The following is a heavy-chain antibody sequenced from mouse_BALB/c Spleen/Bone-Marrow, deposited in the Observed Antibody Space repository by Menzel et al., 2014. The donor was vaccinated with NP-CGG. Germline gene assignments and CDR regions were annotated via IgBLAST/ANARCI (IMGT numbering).Heavy chain of an antibody. CDR2: INPSTGYT. CDR1: GYTFTSYT. V-gene: IGHV1-4*01. CDR3: ARSSFLRSYFDY. D-gene: IGHD1-2*01. Sequence: VKLMESGAELARPGASVKMSCKASGYTFTSYTMHWVKERPGQGLEWIGYINPSTGYTNYNQKFKDKATLTADKSSSTAYMQLSSLTSEDSAVYYCARSSFLRSYFDYGGQGTTLTGSS. J-gene: IGHJ2*01.